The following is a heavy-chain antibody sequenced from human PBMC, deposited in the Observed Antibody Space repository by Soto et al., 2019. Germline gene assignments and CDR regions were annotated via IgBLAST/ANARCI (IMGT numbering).Heavy chain of an antibody. Sequence: GGSLRLSCAASGFTFSTYSMNWVRQAPGKGLEWVSSISGSGNYTHYADFLRGRFTISRDNAKTSLYLQMNSLRAEDTAVYYCAREGINNYNEYYFDSGAREPWSPSPQ. V-gene: IGHV3-21*01. D-gene: IGHD4-4*01. J-gene: IGHJ4*02. CDR1: GFTFSTYS. CDR2: ISGSGNYT. CDR3: AREGINNYNEYYFDS.